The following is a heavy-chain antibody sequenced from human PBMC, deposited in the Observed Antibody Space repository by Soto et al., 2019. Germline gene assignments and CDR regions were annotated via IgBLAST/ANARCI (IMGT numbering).Heavy chain of an antibody. J-gene: IGHJ6*02. D-gene: IGHD3-3*01. V-gene: IGHV4-59*01. Sequence: KTSETLSLTCIVSGGSISSNYWSWIRQPPGKGLEWIGYIYYTGSTNFNPSLKNRVIISVDTSKNQFSLKLSSVTAADTAVYYCARSYPNTIFGVVPSRGLDVWGQGTTVTVS. CDR3: ARSYPNTIFGVVPSRGLDV. CDR1: GGSISSNY. CDR2: IYYTGST.